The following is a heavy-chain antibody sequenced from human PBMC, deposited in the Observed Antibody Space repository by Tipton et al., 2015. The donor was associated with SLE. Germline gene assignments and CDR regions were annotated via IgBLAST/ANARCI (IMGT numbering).Heavy chain of an antibody. D-gene: IGHD3-16*02. CDR1: GFTFSSYS. J-gene: IGHJ4*02. CDR3: SREGGYRYPLDK. CDR2: VSSDPSLT. Sequence: SLRLSCAASGFTFSSYSMHWVRQAPGKGLEWVAVVSSDPSLTFYADSVRGRFTISRDNSKNTLYLQMNNLRPDDTATYYCSREGGYRYPLDKWGQGTLVTVSS. V-gene: IGHV3-30*04.